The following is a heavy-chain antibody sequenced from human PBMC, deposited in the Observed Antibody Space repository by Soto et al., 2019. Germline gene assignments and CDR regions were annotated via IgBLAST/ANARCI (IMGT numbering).Heavy chain of an antibody. CDR2: IYSGGST. Sequence: EVQLVESGGGLIQPGGSLRLSCAASGFTVISHYMSWVRQAPGKGLEWVSFIYSGGSTYYADSVKGRFTISRDKSKNTLYLQMNSLRAEDTAVYYCARGGQVRGGLDVWGQGTTVTVSS. D-gene: IGHD2-15*01. CDR1: GFTVISHY. CDR3: ARGGQVRGGLDV. J-gene: IGHJ6*02. V-gene: IGHV3-53*01.